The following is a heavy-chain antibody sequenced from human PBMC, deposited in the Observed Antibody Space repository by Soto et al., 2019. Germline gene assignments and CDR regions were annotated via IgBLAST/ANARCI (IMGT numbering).Heavy chain of an antibody. CDR3: ARGWGRIFDY. V-gene: IGHV4-34*01. Sequence: QVQLQQWGAGLLKPSETLSLTCAVYGGLISGYYGSWIRQPPGKGLEWIGEINQSGSINYNPSLKSRVTISVDTAKSQFSLKLSSVTAADTAVYYCARGWGRIFDYWGQGSLVTVSS. CDR1: GGLISGYY. J-gene: IGHJ4*02. CDR2: INQSGSI. D-gene: IGHD7-27*01.